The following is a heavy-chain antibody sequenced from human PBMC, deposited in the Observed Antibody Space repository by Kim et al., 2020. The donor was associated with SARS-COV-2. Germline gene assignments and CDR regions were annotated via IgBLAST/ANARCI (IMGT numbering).Heavy chain of an antibody. CDR3: AMRRDGYNRDY. J-gene: IGHJ4*02. D-gene: IGHD5-12*01. CDR1: GGTFSSYA. V-gene: IGHV1-69*13. CDR2: IIPIFGTA. Sequence: SVKVSCKASGGTFSSYAISWVRQAPGQGLEWMGGIIPIFGTANYAQKFQGRVTITADESTSTAYMELSSLRSEDTAEYYCAMRRDGYNRDYWGQGTLVTVSS.